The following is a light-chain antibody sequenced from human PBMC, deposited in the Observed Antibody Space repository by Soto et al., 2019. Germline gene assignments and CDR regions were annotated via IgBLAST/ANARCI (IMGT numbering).Light chain of an antibody. CDR3: QQYGTSPLT. Sequence: EILLAQSPDTLSLSPGERAPLSCRASQSVSSTYLAWYQQKPGRAPRLLLYGTSSRATGIPDRFSGSLSGTDFTLTISRLEPEDFAVYYCQQYGTSPLTFGQGTKVDI. CDR1: QSVSSTY. CDR2: GTS. V-gene: IGKV3-20*01. J-gene: IGKJ1*01.